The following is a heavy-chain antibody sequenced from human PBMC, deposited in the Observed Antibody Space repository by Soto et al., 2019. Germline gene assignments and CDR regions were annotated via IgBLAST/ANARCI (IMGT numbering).Heavy chain of an antibody. CDR2: IYPGDSDN. V-gene: IGHV5-51*01. J-gene: IGHJ6*02. CDR1: VYSVTSYW. Sequence: PGGSRKISCKGSVYSVTSYWIGWVRQMPGKGLDWMGIIYPGDSDNRYSPSFQGQVTISADKSISTAYLQWSSLKASDTAMYYCARQASTIFGVVKDYYYYYGMDVWGQGTTVTVSS. D-gene: IGHD3-3*01. CDR3: ARQASTIFGVVKDYYYYYGMDV.